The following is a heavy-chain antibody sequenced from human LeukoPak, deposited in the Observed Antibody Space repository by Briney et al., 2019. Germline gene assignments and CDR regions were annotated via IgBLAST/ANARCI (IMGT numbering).Heavy chain of an antibody. D-gene: IGHD3-10*01. CDR1: GYIFTTYF. J-gene: IGHJ4*02. V-gene: IGHV1-2*02. CDR2: FNPNSVGT. Sequence: ASVKVSCKASGYIFTTYFIHWVRQAPGQGLEWMGWFNPNSVGTNSAQKFQGRVTMTSDTSITTAYMELTSLRSDDTAVYYCAREAPGSGNFDFWGQGTLVTVSS. CDR3: AREAPGSGNFDF.